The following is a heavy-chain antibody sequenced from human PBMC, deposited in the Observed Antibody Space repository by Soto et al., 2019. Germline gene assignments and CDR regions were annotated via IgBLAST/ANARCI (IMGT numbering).Heavy chain of an antibody. CDR3: ARGGGAYCGNDCIRAVDI. D-gene: IGHD2-21*02. J-gene: IGHJ3*02. Sequence: GGSLRLSCAVSGFTVSNNYMSWVRQAPEKGLEWISVIYSGGDTYYADSVKVRFIISRDNSKNTLYLQMNSLRVDDTAVYYCARGGGAYCGNDCIRAVDIWGQGTMVTVSS. CDR2: IYSGGDT. V-gene: IGHV3-66*01. CDR1: GFTVSNNY.